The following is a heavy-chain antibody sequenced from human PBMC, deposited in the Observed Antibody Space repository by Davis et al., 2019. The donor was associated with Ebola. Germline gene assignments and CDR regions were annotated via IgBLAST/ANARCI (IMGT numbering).Heavy chain of an antibody. J-gene: IGHJ4*02. D-gene: IGHD5-18*01. V-gene: IGHV4-34*01. CDR2: VNHSGSI. CDR1: GGSFSGYY. Sequence: MPSETLSLTCAVYGGSFSGYYWSWIRQPPGKGLEWIGEVNHSGSINYNPSLKSRVTISVDTSKNQFSLKLSSVTAADTAVYYCARDSGYSWGIDYWGQGTLVTVSS. CDR3: ARDSGYSWGIDY.